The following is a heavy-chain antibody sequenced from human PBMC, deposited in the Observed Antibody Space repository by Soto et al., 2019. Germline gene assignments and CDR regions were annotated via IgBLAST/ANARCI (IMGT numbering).Heavy chain of an antibody. CDR2: IYYSGST. Sequence: SETLSLTCTVSGGSISSGDYYWSWIRQPPGKGLEWIGYIYYSGSTYYNPSLKSRVTISVDTSKNQFSLKLSSVTAADTAVYYCARARGYCSSTSCYQDYYGMDVWGQGTTVTVSS. V-gene: IGHV4-30-4*01. CDR1: GGSISSGDYY. D-gene: IGHD2-2*01. CDR3: ARARGYCSSTSCYQDYYGMDV. J-gene: IGHJ6*02.